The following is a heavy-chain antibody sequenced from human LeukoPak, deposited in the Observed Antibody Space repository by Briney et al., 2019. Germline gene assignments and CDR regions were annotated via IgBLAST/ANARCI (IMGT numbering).Heavy chain of an antibody. CDR1: GDSVSSNSAA. CDR2: TYYRSRWYD. D-gene: IGHD2-15*01. Sequence: SQTLSLTCAISGDSVSSNSAAWNWIRQSPSRGLEWLGRTYYRSRWYDDYAVSVKSRITINADTSKNQFSLHLNSVTPEDTAVYYCASGYSFHYWGQGTLVTVSS. J-gene: IGHJ4*02. CDR3: ASGYSFHY. V-gene: IGHV6-1*01.